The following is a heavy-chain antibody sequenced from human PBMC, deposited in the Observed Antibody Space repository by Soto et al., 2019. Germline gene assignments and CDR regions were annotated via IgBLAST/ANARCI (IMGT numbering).Heavy chain of an antibody. CDR3: ARDRGSYALDY. J-gene: IGHJ4*02. CDR1: GYTFTSYG. Sequence: QVQLVQSGAEVKKPGASVKVSCKASGYTFTSYGISWVRQAPGQGLEWMGWISAYNGNTNYAQKLQGRVTMTTDTXXXXXXXXXXXXXXXDTAVYXXARDRGSYALDYWGQGTLVTVSS. V-gene: IGHV1-18*01. D-gene: IGHD1-26*01. CDR2: ISAYNGNT.